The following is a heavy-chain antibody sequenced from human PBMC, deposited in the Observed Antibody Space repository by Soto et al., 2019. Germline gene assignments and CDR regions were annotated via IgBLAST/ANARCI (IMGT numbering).Heavy chain of an antibody. Sequence: PGGSLRLSCAASGFTFSSYSMNWVRQALGKGLEWVSSISSSSSYIYYADSVKGRFTISRDDAKNSLYLQMNSLRAEDTAVYYCARDRGIAAADFYYYGMDVWGQGTTVTVSS. J-gene: IGHJ6*02. CDR3: ARDRGIAAADFYYYGMDV. V-gene: IGHV3-21*01. D-gene: IGHD6-13*01. CDR1: GFTFSSYS. CDR2: ISSSSSYI.